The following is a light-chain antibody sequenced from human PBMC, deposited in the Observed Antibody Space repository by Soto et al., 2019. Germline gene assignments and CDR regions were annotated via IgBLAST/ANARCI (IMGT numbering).Light chain of an antibody. CDR3: QQYGSSLN. V-gene: IGKV3-20*01. J-gene: IGKJ4*01. CDR1: QSVSSSY. Sequence: EIVLTQSPGTLSLSPGERATLSCRASQSVSSSYLAWYQQKPGQAPRHLIYGASSRATGIPDRFSGSGSGTDFTLTISRLEPEDFAVYYCQQYGSSLNFGGGTKVEIK. CDR2: GAS.